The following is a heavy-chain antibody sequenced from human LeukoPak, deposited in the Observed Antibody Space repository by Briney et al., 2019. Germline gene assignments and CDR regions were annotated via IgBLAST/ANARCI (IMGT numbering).Heavy chain of an antibody. D-gene: IGHD3-10*01. CDR3: ARGGGYYGSGSYYKGDY. CDR1: GYTSTSYG. J-gene: IGHJ4*02. CDR2: ISAYNGNT. Sequence: ASVKVSCKASGYTSTSYGISWVRQAPGQGLEWMGWISAYNGNTNYAQKLQGRVTMTTDTSTSTAYMELRSLRSDVTAVYYCARGGGYYGSGSYYKGDYWGQGTLVTVSS. V-gene: IGHV1-18*04.